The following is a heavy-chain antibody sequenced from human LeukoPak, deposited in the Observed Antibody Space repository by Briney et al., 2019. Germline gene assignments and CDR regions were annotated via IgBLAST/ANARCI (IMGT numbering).Heavy chain of an antibody. CDR1: GDSISSGTYY. Sequence: SKTLSLTCTVSGDSISSGTYYWGWIRQPPGKGLEWIGSMYYSGTTYYNPSLKSRVTISVDTSKNQFSLKLTSVTAADAAVYYCAITGAAARDYWGQGTLVTVSS. CDR3: AITGAAARDY. D-gene: IGHD2-2*01. CDR2: MYYSGTT. J-gene: IGHJ4*02. V-gene: IGHV4-39*01.